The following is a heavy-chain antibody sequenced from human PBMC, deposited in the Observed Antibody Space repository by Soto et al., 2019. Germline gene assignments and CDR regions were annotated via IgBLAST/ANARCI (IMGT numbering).Heavy chain of an antibody. V-gene: IGHV2-26*01. D-gene: IGHD2-15*01. CDR1: GFSLSNARMG. Sequence: SGPTLVNPTETLTLTCTVSGFSLSNARMGVSWIRQPPGKALEWLAHIFSNDEKSYSTSLKSRLTIPKDTSKSQVVLTMTNMDPVDTATYYCARRRRRYCSGGSCYPGANGDAFVIWGQGTMVTVSS. J-gene: IGHJ3*02. CDR3: ARRRRRYCSGGSCYPGANGDAFVI. CDR2: IFSNDEK.